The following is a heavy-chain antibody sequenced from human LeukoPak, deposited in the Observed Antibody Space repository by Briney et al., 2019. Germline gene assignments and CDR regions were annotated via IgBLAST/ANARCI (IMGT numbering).Heavy chain of an antibody. CDR1: GFTFSSYG. Sequence: PGGSLRLSRAASGFTFSSYGMHWVRQAPGKGLEWVAFIRYDGSNKYYADSVKGRFTISRDNPKNTLYLQMNSLRAEDTAVYYCAKDLIAAAGTYYYYYYMNVWGKGTTVTVSS. D-gene: IGHD6-13*01. CDR2: IRYDGSNK. J-gene: IGHJ6*03. CDR3: AKDLIAAAGTYYYYYYMNV. V-gene: IGHV3-30*02.